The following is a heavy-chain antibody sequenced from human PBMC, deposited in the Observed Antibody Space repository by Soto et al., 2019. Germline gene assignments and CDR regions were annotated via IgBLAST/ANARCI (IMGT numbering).Heavy chain of an antibody. CDR1: GFTFSNAW. D-gene: IGHD3-22*01. CDR3: TTDADYDSSGWRYGMDV. CDR2: IKSNNDDGTT. V-gene: IGHV3-15*07. Sequence: EVQLVESGGGLVKPGGSLRLSCAASGFTFSNAWMNWVRQAPGKGLEWVGRIKSNNDDGTTDYAAPVKGRFTISRDDSKNTLYLQMNSLKSDDTAVYYCTTDADYDSSGWRYGMDVWGQVSTVTVSS. J-gene: IGHJ6*02.